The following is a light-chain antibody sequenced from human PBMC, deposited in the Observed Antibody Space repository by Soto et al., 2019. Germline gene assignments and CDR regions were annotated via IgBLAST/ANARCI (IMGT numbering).Light chain of an antibody. CDR2: DVS. CDR3: CSSAGTSSYV. V-gene: IGLV2-11*01. J-gene: IGLJ7*01. CDR1: SSDVGAYNY. Sequence: QSALTQPRSVSGSPGQSVTISCTGTSSDVGAYNYVSWYRQHPDKAPKLMIYDVSERPSGVPDRFSGSKSGNTASLTISGLQSEDEADYYCCSSAGTSSYVFGTGPQLTVL.